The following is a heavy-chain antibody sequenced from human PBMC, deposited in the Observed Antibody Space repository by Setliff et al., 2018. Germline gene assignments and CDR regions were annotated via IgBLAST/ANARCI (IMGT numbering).Heavy chain of an antibody. V-gene: IGHV1-3*01. J-gene: IGHJ5*02. CDR1: GYTFTSYA. CDR3: ARDRAYSSSWFLWFDP. D-gene: IGHD6-13*01. CDR2: INAGNGNT. Sequence: GASVKVSCKASGYTFTSYAMHWVRQAPGQRLEWMGWINAGNGNTKYSQKFQGRVTTTRDTSASTAYMELSGLRSEDTAVYYCARDRAYSSSWFLWFDPWGQGTLVTVSS.